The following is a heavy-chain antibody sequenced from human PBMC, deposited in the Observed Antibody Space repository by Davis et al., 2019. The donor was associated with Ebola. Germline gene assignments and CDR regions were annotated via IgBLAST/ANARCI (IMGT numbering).Heavy chain of an antibody. Sequence: PSETLSLTCTVSGGSISSYYWSWIRQPPGKGLEWIGYIYYSGSTNYNPSLKSRVTISVDTSKNQFSLKLSSVTAADTAVYYCARVPRFAPADYWGQGTLVTVSS. D-gene: IGHD3-16*01. J-gene: IGHJ4*02. CDR2: IYYSGST. CDR1: GGSISSYY. V-gene: IGHV4-59*12. CDR3: ARVPRFAPADY.